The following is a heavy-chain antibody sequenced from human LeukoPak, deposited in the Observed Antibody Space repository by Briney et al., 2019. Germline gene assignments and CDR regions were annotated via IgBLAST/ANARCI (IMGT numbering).Heavy chain of an antibody. CDR1: GYTFTSYG. D-gene: IGHD2-15*01. V-gene: IGHV1-18*01. CDR3: ARLYRYCSGGSCYVGPNWFDP. J-gene: IGHJ5*02. CDR2: ISAYNGNT. Sequence: ASVKVSCKASGYTFTSYGISWVRQAPGQGLEWMGWISAYNGNTNYAQKLQGRVTMTTDTSTSTAYMELRSLRSDDTAVYYCARLYRYCSGGSCYVGPNWFDPWGQGTLVTVSS.